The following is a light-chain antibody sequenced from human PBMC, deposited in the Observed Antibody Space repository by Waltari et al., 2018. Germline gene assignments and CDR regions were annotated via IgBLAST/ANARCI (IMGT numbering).Light chain of an antibody. V-gene: IGLV2-14*03. CDR2: DVS. CDR3: SSESSDKVVL. CDR1: SRDVGDSNS. J-gene: IGLJ3*02. Sequence: QSALTQPASVSGSPGQSVSISCTGTSRDVGDSNSVSWFQDRPGQGPKVIIYDVSDRPSGVPARFSGSKSGNTASLAISGLQAEDEADYYCSSESSDKVVLFGGGTKVTLL.